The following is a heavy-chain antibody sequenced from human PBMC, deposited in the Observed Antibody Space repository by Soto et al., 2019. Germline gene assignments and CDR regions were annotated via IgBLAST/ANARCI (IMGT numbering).Heavy chain of an antibody. D-gene: IGHD2-15*01. J-gene: IGHJ2*01. V-gene: IGHV3-30*18. CDR1: GFTLSSYG. CDR2: ILYDGTNK. CDR3: AKNKGSFCYFDL. Sequence: QVQLVESGGGVVQPGRSLRLSCAASGFTLSSYGMHWVRQAPGKGLEWVAVILYDGTNKYYADSVKGRFTVSRDNSKNTLYLEMNSLRTEDTAVYYCAKNKGSFCYFDLWGRGTLVTVSS.